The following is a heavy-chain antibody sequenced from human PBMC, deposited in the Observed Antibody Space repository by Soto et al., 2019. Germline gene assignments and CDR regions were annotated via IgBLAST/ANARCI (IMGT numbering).Heavy chain of an antibody. CDR1: GGSFSSYA. Sequence: SVKVSCKASGGSFSSYAISWVLQAPGQGLEWMGGIIPIFSTANYAQKFQGRVTITADESTSTAYMELSSLRCEDTAVYYCAIVNAYDSSGYYLRNAFDIWGQGTMVTVSS. CDR3: AIVNAYDSSGYYLRNAFDI. V-gene: IGHV1-69*13. D-gene: IGHD3-22*01. J-gene: IGHJ3*02. CDR2: IIPIFSTA.